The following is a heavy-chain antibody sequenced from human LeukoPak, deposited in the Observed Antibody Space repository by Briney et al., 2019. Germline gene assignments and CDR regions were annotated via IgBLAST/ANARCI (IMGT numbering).Heavy chain of an antibody. CDR1: GGSFDSKY. CDR3: ARTTLGALRFDP. CDR2: IYYSGST. Sequence: SETLSLTCSVSGGSFDSKYWSWIRQPPGKGLEWIGYIYYSGSTNYNPSLKSRVTISVDTSKNQFSLKLSSVTAADTAVYYCARTTLGALRFDPWGQGTLVTVSS. V-gene: IGHV4-59*01. D-gene: IGHD1-26*01. J-gene: IGHJ5*02.